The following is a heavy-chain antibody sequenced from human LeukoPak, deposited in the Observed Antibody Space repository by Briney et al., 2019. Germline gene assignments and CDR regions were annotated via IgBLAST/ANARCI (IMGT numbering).Heavy chain of an antibody. Sequence: ASVKVSCKVSGYTLTELSMHWVRQAPGQGLEWMGWINPNSGGTNYAQKFQGRVTMTRDTSISTAYMELSRLRSDDTAVYYCARAPVQYYSSTSCYAERFDPWGQGTLVTVSS. CDR2: INPNSGGT. D-gene: IGHD2-2*01. J-gene: IGHJ5*02. V-gene: IGHV1-2*02. CDR1: GYTLTELS. CDR3: ARAPVQYYSSTSCYAERFDP.